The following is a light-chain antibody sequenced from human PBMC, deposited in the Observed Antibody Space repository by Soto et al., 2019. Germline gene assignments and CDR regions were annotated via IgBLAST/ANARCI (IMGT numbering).Light chain of an antibody. Sequence: QYVLTQSPSASATPGQRVTISCSGSRSNIGTYPVHWYQQLPGTAPTLLIFRNHQRPSGVPDRFSGSKSGTSASLAISGPQSEDEADYYCAAWDDSMRAVVFGGGNKLTVL. CDR1: RSNIGTYP. V-gene: IGLV1-44*01. CDR2: RNH. CDR3: AAWDDSMRAVV. J-gene: IGLJ2*01.